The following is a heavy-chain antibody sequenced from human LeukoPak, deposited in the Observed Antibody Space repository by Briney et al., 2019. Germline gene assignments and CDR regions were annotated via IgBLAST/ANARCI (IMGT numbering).Heavy chain of an antibody. Sequence: GGSLRLSCAASGFTFSSYSMNWVRQAPGKGLEWVSSISSSSSYIYYADSVKGRFTISRDNAKNSLYLQMNSLRAEDTAVYYRARDPDSSGWYLEYYYYYGMDVWGQGTTVTVSS. J-gene: IGHJ6*02. CDR1: GFTFSSYS. CDR3: ARDPDSSGWYLEYYYYYGMDV. V-gene: IGHV3-21*01. CDR2: ISSSSSYI. D-gene: IGHD6-19*01.